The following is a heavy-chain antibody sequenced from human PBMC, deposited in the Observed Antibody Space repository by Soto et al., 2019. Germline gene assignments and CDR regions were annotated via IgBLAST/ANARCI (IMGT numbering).Heavy chain of an antibody. D-gene: IGHD4-17*01. Sequence: EVQLVESGGGLVQPGGSLKLSCAASGFTFSNYAIHWVRQASGKGLEWVGRIRSKAYDYETAYDASVKCRISISRDDSESTAYLQLNGLQSEETAVYYCARRGDYGDFRDAFDIWGQGTMVTVSS. CDR1: GFTFSNYA. V-gene: IGHV3-73*01. CDR2: IRSKAYDYET. CDR3: ARRGDYGDFRDAFDI. J-gene: IGHJ3*02.